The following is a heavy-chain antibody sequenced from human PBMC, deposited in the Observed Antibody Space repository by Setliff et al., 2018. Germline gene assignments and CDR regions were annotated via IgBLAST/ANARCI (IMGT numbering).Heavy chain of an antibody. V-gene: IGHV1-69*13. CDR3: SRLVRFCTRTACQRLSGGEF. D-gene: IGHD2-8*01. J-gene: IGHJ4*02. CDR2: IIPLFGTS. CDR1: GGSFSSFA. Sequence: GASVKVSCKTAGGSFSSFAFSWVRQAPGQGLVWMGRIIPLFGTSSYAQEFQGRVTLSADESTTTAYLELRSLTSDDTAVYYCSRLVRFCTRTACQRLSGGEFWGQGTLVTVSS.